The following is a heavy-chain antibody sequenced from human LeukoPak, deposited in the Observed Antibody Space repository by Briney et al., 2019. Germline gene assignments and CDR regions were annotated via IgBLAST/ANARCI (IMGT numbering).Heavy chain of an antibody. Sequence: GASVKVSCKASGYTFTGYYMHWVRPAPGQGLGWMGWINPNSGGTNYAQKFQGRVTMTRDTSISTAYMELSRLRSDDTAVYYCARGYNWNDGDYFDYWGQGTLVTVSS. CDR1: GYTFTGYY. D-gene: IGHD1-1*01. V-gene: IGHV1-2*02. J-gene: IGHJ4*02. CDR2: INPNSGGT. CDR3: ARGYNWNDGDYFDY.